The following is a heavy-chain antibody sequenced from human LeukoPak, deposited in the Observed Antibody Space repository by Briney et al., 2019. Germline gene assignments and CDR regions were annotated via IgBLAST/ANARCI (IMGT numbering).Heavy chain of an antibody. CDR2: IRSKAYGGTT. V-gene: IGHV3-49*04. J-gene: IGHJ6*02. Sequence: GGSLRLSCTASGSTFGDYAMSWVRQAPGKGLEWVGFIRSKAYGGTTEYAASVKGRFTISRDDSKSIAYLQMNSLKTEDTAVYYCARESAVTLADYGFDVWGQGTTAIVSS. CDR3: ARESAVTLADYGFDV. D-gene: IGHD4-17*01. CDR1: GSTFGDYA.